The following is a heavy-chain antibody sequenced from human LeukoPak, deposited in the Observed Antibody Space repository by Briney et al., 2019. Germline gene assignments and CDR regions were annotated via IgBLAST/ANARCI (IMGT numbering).Heavy chain of an antibody. J-gene: IGHJ4*02. CDR1: GYTFTGYY. V-gene: IGHV1-2*02. CDR2: INSNSGGT. CDR3: ASRSAGYYDSSGFPDY. D-gene: IGHD3-22*01. Sequence: ASVKVSCKASGYTFTGYYMHWVRQAPGQGLEWMGWINSNSGGTNYAQKFQGRVTMTRDTSISTAYMELSRLRSDDTAVYYCASRSAGYYDSSGFPDYWGQGTLVTVSS.